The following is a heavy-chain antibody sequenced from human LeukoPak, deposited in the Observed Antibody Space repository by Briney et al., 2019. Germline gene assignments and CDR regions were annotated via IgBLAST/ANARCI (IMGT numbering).Heavy chain of an antibody. CDR1: GYTFTVYY. J-gene: IGHJ4*02. V-gene: IGHV1-8*03. Sequence: GASVKVSCKASGYTFTVYYMHWVRQATGQGLEWMGWMNPNSGNTGYAQKFQGRVTITRNTSISTAYMELSSLRSEDTALYYCARGGEPGGNPFDYWGQGTLVTVSS. CDR3: ARGGEPGGNPFDY. D-gene: IGHD4-23*01. CDR2: MNPNSGNT.